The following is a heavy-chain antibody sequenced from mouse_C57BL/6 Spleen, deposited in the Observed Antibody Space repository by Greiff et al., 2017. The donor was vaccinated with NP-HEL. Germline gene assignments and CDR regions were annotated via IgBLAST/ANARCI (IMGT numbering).Heavy chain of an antibody. CDR2: IYPGDGDT. V-gene: IGHV1-80*01. CDR1: GYAFSSYW. Sequence: VQLQQSGAELVKPGASVKISCKASGYAFSSYWMNWVKQRPGKGLEWIGQIYPGDGDTNYNGKFKGKATLTADKSSSTAYMQLSSLTSEEAAVYFCARAGAMPYDGGFAYWGQGTLVTVSA. J-gene: IGHJ3*01. D-gene: IGHD2-14*01. CDR3: ARAGAMPYDGGFAY.